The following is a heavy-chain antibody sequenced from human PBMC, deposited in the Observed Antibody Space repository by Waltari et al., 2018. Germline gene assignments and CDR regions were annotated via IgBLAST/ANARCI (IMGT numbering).Heavy chain of an antibody. Sequence: EVQLLESGGGLVQPGGSLRLSCAASAFTFRSYAMNWVRQAPGKGLEWVSTISGSGGNTYYADSVKGRFTISRDNSKNTLYLQMNSLRAEDTAVYYCAKDPAGTYYFEYWGQGTLVTVSS. J-gene: IGHJ4*02. CDR1: AFTFRSYA. V-gene: IGHV3-23*01. CDR2: ISGSGGNT. D-gene: IGHD6-19*01. CDR3: AKDPAGTYYFEY.